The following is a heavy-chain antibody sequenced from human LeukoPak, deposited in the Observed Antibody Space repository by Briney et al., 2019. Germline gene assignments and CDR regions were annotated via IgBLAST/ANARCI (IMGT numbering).Heavy chain of an antibody. Sequence: SETLSLTCTVSGGSISSYYWSWIRQPPGKGLEWIGYIYYSGSTNYNPSLKSRVTISVDTSKNQFSLKLSSVTAADTAVYYCARDRKRPDVVLKGGDAFDIWGQGTMVTVSS. CDR1: GGSISSYY. CDR2: IYYSGST. CDR3: ARDRKRPDVVLKGGDAFDI. D-gene: IGHD6-25*01. V-gene: IGHV4-59*01. J-gene: IGHJ3*02.